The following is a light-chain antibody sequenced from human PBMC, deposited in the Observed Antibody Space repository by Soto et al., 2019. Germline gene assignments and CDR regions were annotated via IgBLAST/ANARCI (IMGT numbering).Light chain of an antibody. V-gene: IGLV7-46*01. J-gene: IGLJ1*01. Sequence: QAVVTQEPSLTVSPGGTLTLTCGSSTGPVTNGHFPYWFQQKPGQAPRPLIYDTDNKHSWTPARFSASLLGDKAALTLSGALPEDEADYYCLLSYTGRLYVFGPGTKVTVL. CDR3: LLSYTGRLYV. CDR2: DTD. CDR1: TGPVTNGHF.